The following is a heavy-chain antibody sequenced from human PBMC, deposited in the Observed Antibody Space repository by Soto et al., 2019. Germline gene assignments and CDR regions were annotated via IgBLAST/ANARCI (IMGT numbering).Heavy chain of an antibody. J-gene: IGHJ4*02. Sequence: PWETLSPTCTVSGGSISNYYWSWIRQPPGKGLEWIGEINYSGSTNYNPSLRSRVTISADTSKNQFSLKLSSVTAADTAVYYCARGRNYYGSGSYYHNWGQGTLVTVSS. CDR1: GGSISNYY. CDR2: INYSGST. V-gene: IGHV4-59*12. D-gene: IGHD3-10*01. CDR3: ARGRNYYGSGSYYHN.